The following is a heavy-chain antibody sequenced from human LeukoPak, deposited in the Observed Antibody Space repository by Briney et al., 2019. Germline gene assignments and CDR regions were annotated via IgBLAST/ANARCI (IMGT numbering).Heavy chain of an antibody. D-gene: IGHD3-10*01. CDR2: ISRTSDYI. CDR1: GFTFSTYS. CDR3: ARPMEGYSGSGSWYFDY. V-gene: IGHV3-21*01. Sequence: PGGSLRLSCAASGFTFSTYSMNWVRQAPGKGLEWVSSISRTSDYIYYADSVKGRFTISRGNAKNSLYLQMNSLGAEDTAVYFCARPMEGYSGSGSWYFDYWGQGTLVTVSS. J-gene: IGHJ4*02.